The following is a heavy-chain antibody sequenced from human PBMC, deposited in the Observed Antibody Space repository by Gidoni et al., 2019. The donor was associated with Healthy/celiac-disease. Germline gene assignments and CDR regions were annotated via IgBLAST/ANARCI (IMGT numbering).Heavy chain of an antibody. CDR1: GGSFSGYY. Sequence: QVQLQQWGAGLLKPSETLSITCAVYGGSFSGYYWSWIRQPPGKGLEWIGEINHSGSTNYNPSLKSRVTISVDTSKNQFSLKLSSVTAADTAVYYWARYYDPWGQGTLVTVSS. V-gene: IGHV4-34*01. J-gene: IGHJ5*02. D-gene: IGHD3-10*01. CDR2: INHSGST. CDR3: ARYYDP.